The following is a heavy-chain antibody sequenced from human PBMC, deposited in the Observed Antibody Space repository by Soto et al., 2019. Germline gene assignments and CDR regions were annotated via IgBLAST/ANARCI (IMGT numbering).Heavy chain of an antibody. CDR3: ARDNNVDD. CDR1: GFTFSNYA. Sequence: QVQLVESGGGVVQPGRSLRLSCAASGFTFSNYAMHWVRQAPGKGLEWVAVMSYDGSNKYYAASVKGRFTISRDNSKNTLYLQLDSLRAEDTAMYYCARDNNVDDWGQGTLVTVSS. J-gene: IGHJ4*02. D-gene: IGHD1-20*01. V-gene: IGHV3-30-3*01. CDR2: MSYDGSNK.